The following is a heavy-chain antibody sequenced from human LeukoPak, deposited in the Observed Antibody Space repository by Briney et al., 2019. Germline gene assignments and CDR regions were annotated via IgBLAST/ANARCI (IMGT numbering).Heavy chain of an antibody. D-gene: IGHD2-2*02. J-gene: IGHJ6*02. CDR1: GYTFTSYG. Sequence: ASVKVSCKASGYTFTSYGISWVRQAPGQGLEWMGWISAYNGNTNYAQKLQGRVTMTTDTSTSTAYMELRSLRSDATAVYYCARLAYCSSTSCYMYYYYGMDVWGQGTTVTVSS. CDR3: ARLAYCSSTSCYMYYYYGMDV. V-gene: IGHV1-18*01. CDR2: ISAYNGNT.